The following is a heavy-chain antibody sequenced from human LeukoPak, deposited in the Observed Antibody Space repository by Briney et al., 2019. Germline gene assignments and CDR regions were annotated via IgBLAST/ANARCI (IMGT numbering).Heavy chain of an antibody. CDR1: GFTFSSYW. CDR2: IKQDGSEK. J-gene: IGHJ2*01. V-gene: IGHV3-7*01. D-gene: IGHD3-10*01. Sequence: PGGSLRLSCAASGFTFSSYWMSWVRQAPGKGLEWVAHIKQDGSEKYYVDSVKGRFIISRDNAKNSLYLQMNSLRAEDTAVYYCARLPYYYGSGSHWYFDLWGRGTLVTVSS. CDR3: ARLPYYYGSGSHWYFDL.